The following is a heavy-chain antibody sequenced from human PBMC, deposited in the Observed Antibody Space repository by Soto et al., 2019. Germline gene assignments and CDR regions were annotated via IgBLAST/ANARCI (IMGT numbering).Heavy chain of an antibody. Sequence: ASVKVSCKASGYTFTSYYMHWVRQAPGQGLEWMGIINPSGGSTSYAQKFQGRVTMTRDTSTSTVYMKLSSLRSEDTAVYYCAREPLNGVGGMDVWGQGTTVTVSS. CDR2: INPSGGST. V-gene: IGHV1-46*01. CDR1: GYTFTSYY. D-gene: IGHD3-3*01. J-gene: IGHJ6*02. CDR3: AREPLNGVGGMDV.